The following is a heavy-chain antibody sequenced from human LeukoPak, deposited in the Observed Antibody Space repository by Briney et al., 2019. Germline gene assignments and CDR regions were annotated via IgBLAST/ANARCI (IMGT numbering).Heavy chain of an antibody. D-gene: IGHD3-3*01. V-gene: IGHV1-2*02. Sequence: ASVKVSCKASGYTFTGYYMHWVRQAPGQGLEWMGWINPNSGGTNYAQKFQGRVTMTRDTSISTAYMELSRLRSDDTAVYYCAREVGYYPKYFDYWGQGTLVTVSS. J-gene: IGHJ4*02. CDR1: GYTFTGYY. CDR3: AREVGYYPKYFDY. CDR2: INPNSGGT.